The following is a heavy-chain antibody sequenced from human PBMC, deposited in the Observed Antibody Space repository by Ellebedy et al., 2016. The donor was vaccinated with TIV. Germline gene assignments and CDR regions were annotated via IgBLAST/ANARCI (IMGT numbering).Heavy chain of an antibody. D-gene: IGHD1-7*01. CDR1: GVTFSRYD. CDR2: ISYDGSKK. CDR3: ASDGTDYYFDY. J-gene: IGHJ4*02. Sequence: PGGSLSLSCAASGVTFSRYDMHWVRQAPGKGLEWVAVISYDGSKKYYADSVRGRLAIARDNSKNTLYLQMNSLRPEDTAVYYCASDGTDYYFDYWGQGTLVTVSS. V-gene: IGHV3-30*09.